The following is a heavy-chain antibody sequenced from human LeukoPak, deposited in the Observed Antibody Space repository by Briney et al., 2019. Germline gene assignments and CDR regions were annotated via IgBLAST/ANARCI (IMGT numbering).Heavy chain of an antibody. D-gene: IGHD2-21*01. CDR3: ARALGGHDYSFDY. CDR1: GFTFSSYA. V-gene: IGHV3-23*01. Sequence: GGSLRLSCAASGFTFSSYAMSWVRQAPGKGLEWVSAISGSGDNTYYADSVKGRFTISRDNSKNTLYLQMNSLRAEDTAVYYCARALGGHDYSFDYWGQGTLVTVSS. CDR2: ISGSGDNT. J-gene: IGHJ4*02.